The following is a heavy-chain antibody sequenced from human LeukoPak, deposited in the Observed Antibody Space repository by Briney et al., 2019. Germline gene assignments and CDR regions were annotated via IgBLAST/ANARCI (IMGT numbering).Heavy chain of an antibody. CDR2: IKQDGSEK. J-gene: IGHJ5*02. D-gene: IGHD6-13*01. CDR1: GFTFTTYW. Sequence: GGSLRLSCAASGFTFTTYWMSWVRQAPGKGLEWVANIKQDGSEKYYMDSVKGRFTISRDNAKNSLYLQMSSLRAEDTGIYYCARVAAAVPDQWGQGTLVTVSS. V-gene: IGHV3-7*04. CDR3: ARVAAAVPDQ.